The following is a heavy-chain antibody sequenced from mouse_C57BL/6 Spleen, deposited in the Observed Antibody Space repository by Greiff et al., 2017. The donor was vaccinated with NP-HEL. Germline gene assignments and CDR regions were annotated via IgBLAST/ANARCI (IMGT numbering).Heavy chain of an antibody. CDR2: IDPETGGT. CDR3: TRTNWDWYVDV. CDR1: GYTFTDYE. Sequence: QVQLQQSGAELVRPGASVTLSCKASGYTFTDYEMHWVKQTPVHGLEWIGAIDPETGGTAYNQKFKGKAILTADKSSSTAYMELRRLTSEDSAVYYCTRTNWDWYVDVWGTGTTVTVSS. D-gene: IGHD4-1*01. J-gene: IGHJ1*03. V-gene: IGHV1-15*01.